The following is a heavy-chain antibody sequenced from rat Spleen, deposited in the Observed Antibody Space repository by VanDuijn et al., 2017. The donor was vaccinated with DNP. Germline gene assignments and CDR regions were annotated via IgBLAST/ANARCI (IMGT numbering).Heavy chain of an antibody. CDR3: TTGQLLDY. Sequence: EVQLVESGGDLVQPGRSLKLSCAASGFTFSNYDMAWVRQAPTKGLEWVATISYDGSSTYYRDSVKGRFTISRDNAKSTLYLQMDSLRSEDTATYYCTTGQLLDYWGQGVMVTVSS. D-gene: IGHD1-10*01. V-gene: IGHV5-29*01. CDR1: GFTFSNYD. CDR2: ISYDGSST. J-gene: IGHJ2*01.